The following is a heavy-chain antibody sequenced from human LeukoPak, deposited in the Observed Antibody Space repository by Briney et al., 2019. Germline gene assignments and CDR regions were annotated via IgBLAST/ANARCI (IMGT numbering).Heavy chain of an antibody. V-gene: IGHV4-31*03. CDR2: IYYSGST. Sequence: SETLSLTCTVSGGSISSGGYYWSWIRQHPGKGLEWIGYIYYSGSTYYHPSLKSRVTILVDTSKNQFALKLSSVTAADTAVYYCARVKEFHDFWSGYYGYWFDPWGQGTLVTVSS. CDR3: ARVKEFHDFWSGYYGYWFDP. D-gene: IGHD3-3*01. J-gene: IGHJ5*02. CDR1: GGSISSGGYY.